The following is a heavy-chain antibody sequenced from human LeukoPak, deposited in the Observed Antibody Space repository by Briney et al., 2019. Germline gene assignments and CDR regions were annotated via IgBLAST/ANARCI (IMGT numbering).Heavy chain of an antibody. Sequence: SETLSLTCAVYGGSFSSYYWSWIRQPPGKGLEWIGYIYYSGSTNYNPSLKSRVTISVDTSKNQFSLKLSSVTAADTAVYYCASSAYCSGGSCPVWGYYYYGMDVWGQGTTVTVSS. V-gene: IGHV4-59*01. CDR2: IYYSGST. CDR1: GGSFSSYY. J-gene: IGHJ6*02. CDR3: ASSAYCSGGSCPVWGYYYYGMDV. D-gene: IGHD2-15*01.